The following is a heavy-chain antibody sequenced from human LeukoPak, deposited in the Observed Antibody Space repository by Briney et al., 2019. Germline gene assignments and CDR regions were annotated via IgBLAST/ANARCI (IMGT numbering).Heavy chain of an antibody. CDR2: INHSGST. V-gene: IGHV4-34*01. CDR1: GGSFSGYY. Sequence: SETLSLTCAVYGGSFSGYYWSWIRQPPGKGLEWIGEINHSGSTNYNPSLKSRVTISVDTSKNQFSLKLSSVTAADTAVYYCARSGYYGSGSYHPRNCFDPWGQGTLVTVSS. J-gene: IGHJ5*02. CDR3: ARSGYYGSGSYHPRNCFDP. D-gene: IGHD3-10*01.